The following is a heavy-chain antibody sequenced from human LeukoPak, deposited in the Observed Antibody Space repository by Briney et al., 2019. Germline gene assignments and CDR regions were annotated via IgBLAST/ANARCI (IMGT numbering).Heavy chain of an antibody. V-gene: IGHV1-2*02. J-gene: IGHJ3*02. CDR2: INPNSGGT. CDR1: GYTFTGYY. D-gene: IGHD5-18*01. CDR3: ARGPGYSYGFIPSAFDI. Sequence: ASVKVSCKASGYTFTGYYMHWVRQAPGQGLQWMGWINPNSGGTNYSQTFQGRVTMTRDTSISTAYMELSRLRSNDTAVYYCARGPGYSYGFIPSAFDIWGQGTMVTVSS.